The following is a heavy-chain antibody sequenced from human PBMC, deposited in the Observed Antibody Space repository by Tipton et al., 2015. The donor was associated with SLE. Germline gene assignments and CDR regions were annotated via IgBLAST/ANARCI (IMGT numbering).Heavy chain of an antibody. CDR2: IQYDGSNR. J-gene: IGHJ3*02. CDR3: AKDMGSWTYARDI. CDR1: GFSFSRNG. V-gene: IGHV3-30*02. Sequence: SLRLSCAASGFSFSRNGMHWVRQAPGKGLEWVSFIQYDGSNRQHADSVEGRIIISRDNSKNTLYLQMNRLRPEDTAVYYCAKDMGSWTYARDIWGQGAMVTVSS. D-gene: IGHD3/OR15-3a*01.